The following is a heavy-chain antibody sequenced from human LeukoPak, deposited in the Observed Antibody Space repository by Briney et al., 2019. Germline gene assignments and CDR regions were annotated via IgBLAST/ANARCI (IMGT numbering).Heavy chain of an antibody. CDR2: VYYSGST. Sequence: SQTLSLTCTVSGGSISSGGEYWSWIRQHPGKGLEWIGYVYYSGSTYYNPSLKSRVTISVDTSENQFSLKLGSVTAADTAVYYCAREKTAYYYDSSGFSEGAFDIWGQGTMVTVSS. J-gene: IGHJ3*02. CDR3: AREKTAYYYDSSGFSEGAFDI. D-gene: IGHD3-22*01. V-gene: IGHV4-31*03. CDR1: GGSISSGGEY.